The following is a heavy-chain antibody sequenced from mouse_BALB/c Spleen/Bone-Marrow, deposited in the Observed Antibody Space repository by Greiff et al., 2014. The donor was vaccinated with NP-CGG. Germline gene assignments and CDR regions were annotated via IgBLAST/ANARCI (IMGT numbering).Heavy chain of an antibody. CDR2: INPDSSTI. V-gene: IGHV4-1*02. D-gene: IGHD1-1*01. CDR1: GVDFSRYW. CDR3: ARLYYYGNFAY. J-gene: IGHJ2*01. Sequence: AAEGVDFSRYWMSWVRQAPGKRLEWIGEINPDSSTINYTPSLKDKFIISRDNAKNTLYLQMSKVRSEDTALYYCARLYYYGNFAYWGQGTTLTVSS.